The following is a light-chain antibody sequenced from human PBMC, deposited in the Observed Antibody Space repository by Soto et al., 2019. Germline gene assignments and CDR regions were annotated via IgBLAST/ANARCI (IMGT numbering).Light chain of an antibody. Sequence: IVLTQSPATLSLSPGERASLSCRASQSVSTYLAWYQQKPGQAPRLLISDASSRATDVQDRFSGSGSGTDFSLTISRLEPEDFAVYYCQQYGDSPVTFGQGTKV. J-gene: IGKJ1*01. CDR2: DAS. CDR3: QQYGDSPVT. V-gene: IGKV3-20*01. CDR1: QSVSTY.